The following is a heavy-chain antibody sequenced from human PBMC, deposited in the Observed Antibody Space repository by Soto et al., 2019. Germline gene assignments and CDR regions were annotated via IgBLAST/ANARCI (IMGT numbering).Heavy chain of an antibody. Sequence: GGSLRLSCAASGFTFSAYGIHWVRQAPGKGLEWVAVISHDGSNTNYADSVKGRFTFSRDNSKDTVYLQMNSLRAEDTAVYYCAKDVVVVAATQYFQHWGQGTLVTVSS. J-gene: IGHJ1*01. CDR3: AKDVVVVAATQYFQH. CDR1: GFTFSAYG. V-gene: IGHV3-30*18. D-gene: IGHD2-15*01. CDR2: ISHDGSNT.